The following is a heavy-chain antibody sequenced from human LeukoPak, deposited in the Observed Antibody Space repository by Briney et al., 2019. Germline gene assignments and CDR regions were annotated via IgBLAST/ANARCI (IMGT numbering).Heavy chain of an antibody. V-gene: IGHV1-2*06. CDR3: ARVLRITMVRGADTFDY. CDR2: INPNSGGT. CDR1: GYTFTGYY. D-gene: IGHD3-10*01. Sequence: ASVKVSCKASGYTFTGYYMHWVRQAPGQGLEWMGRINPNSGGTNYAQKFQGRVTMTSDTSISTAYMELSRLRSDDTAVYYCARVLRITMVRGADTFDYWGQGTLVTVSS. J-gene: IGHJ4*02.